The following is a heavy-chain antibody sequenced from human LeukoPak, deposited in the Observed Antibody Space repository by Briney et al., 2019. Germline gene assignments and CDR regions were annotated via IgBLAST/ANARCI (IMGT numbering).Heavy chain of an antibody. V-gene: IGHV3-30*02. CDR1: GFSFSRHG. CDR2: IGHEGSNK. CDR3: ANKVYYGWGSYSFDY. J-gene: IGHJ4*02. D-gene: IGHD3-10*01. Sequence: GGSLRLSCAASGFSFSRHGMYWVRQAPGKGLEWVAYIGHEGSNKHYADSVRGRFTISRDNSKKTLYLQMNSLRAAGTAMYYCANKVYYGWGSYSFDYWGQGTLVTVSS.